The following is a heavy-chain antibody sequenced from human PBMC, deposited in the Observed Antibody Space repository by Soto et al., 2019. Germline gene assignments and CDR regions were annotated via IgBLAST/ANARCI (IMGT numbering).Heavy chain of an antibody. D-gene: IGHD3-3*01. CDR3: ARAGFDDFWSGYSRFDP. V-gene: IGHV4-30-2*01. J-gene: IGHJ5*02. CDR1: GGSISSGGYS. CDR2: IYHSGST. Sequence: QLQLQESGSGLVKPSQTLSLTCAVSGGSISSGGYSWSWIRQPPGKGLEWIGYIYHSGSTYYNPTLTSRVTNSEARSKNQFSLKLSSVTAADTAVYYCARAGFDDFWSGYSRFDPWGQGTLVTVSS.